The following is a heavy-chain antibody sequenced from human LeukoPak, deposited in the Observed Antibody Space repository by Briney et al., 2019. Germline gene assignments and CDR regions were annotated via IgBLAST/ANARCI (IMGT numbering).Heavy chain of an antibody. Sequence: TLSLTCAVSGGSISSGGYSWSWIRQPPGKGLEWIGYIYHSGSTYYNPSLKSRVAISVDRSKNQFSLKLSSVTAADTAVYYCARGGARGVVKPEDYWGQGTLVTVSS. V-gene: IGHV4-30-2*01. CDR2: IYHSGST. J-gene: IGHJ4*02. CDR1: GGSISSGGYS. D-gene: IGHD3-3*01. CDR3: ARGGARGVVKPEDY.